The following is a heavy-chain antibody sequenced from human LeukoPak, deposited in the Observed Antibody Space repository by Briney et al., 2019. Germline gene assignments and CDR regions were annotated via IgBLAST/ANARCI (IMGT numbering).Heavy chain of an antibody. J-gene: IGHJ4*02. V-gene: IGHV3-23*01. Sequence: PGGSLRLSCAASGFTVSSYAMRWVRQAPGKGLEWVSAISGSGGSTYYADSVKGRFTISRDNSKNTLYLQMNSLRAEDMAVYYCAKRDLGYCSGGSCYGFDYWGQGTLVTVSS. CDR2: ISGSGGST. CDR3: AKRDLGYCSGGSCYGFDY. D-gene: IGHD2-15*01. CDR1: GFTVSSYA.